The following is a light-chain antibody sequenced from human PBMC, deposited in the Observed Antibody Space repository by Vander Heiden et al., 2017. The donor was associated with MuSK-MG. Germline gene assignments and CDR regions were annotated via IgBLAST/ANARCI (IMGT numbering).Light chain of an antibody. Sequence: VASGNTARITCGGNNIGSKSVHWYQQKPGKAPVLVIYYDSDRPSGIPERFSGSNSGNTATLTISTVEAGDEADYYCQVSDGSSDHLVVFGVGTKLTVL. CDR1: NIGSKS. CDR3: QVSDGSSDHLVV. J-gene: IGLJ2*01. CDR2: YDS. V-gene: IGLV3-21*04.